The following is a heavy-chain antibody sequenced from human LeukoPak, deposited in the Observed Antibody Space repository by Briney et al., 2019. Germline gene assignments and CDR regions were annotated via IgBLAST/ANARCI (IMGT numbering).Heavy chain of an antibody. D-gene: IGHD3-9*01. V-gene: IGHV3-33*01. CDR1: GFTLGSYG. CDR3: ARGTEYYDISGMDV. CDR2: IWYDGSNK. J-gene: IGHJ6*02. Sequence: GGSLRLSCAASGFTLGSYGMHWVRQAPGKGLEWVAVIWYDGSNKYYADSVKGRLTISGDNSKNTLYLQMNSLRAEDTAVYYCARGTEYYDISGMDVWGQGTTVTVSS.